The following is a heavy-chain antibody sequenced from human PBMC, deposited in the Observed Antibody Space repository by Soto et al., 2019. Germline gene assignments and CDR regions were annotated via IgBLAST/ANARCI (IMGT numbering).Heavy chain of an antibody. D-gene: IGHD2-2*01. CDR3: AKDVHCSTTGCYLDY. J-gene: IGHJ4*02. CDR2: ISWNSGSI. CDR1: GFTFDDYA. V-gene: IGHV3-9*01. Sequence: EVQLVESGGGLVQPGRSLRLSCAASGFTFDDYAMHWVRQAPGKGLEWVSGISWNSGSIGYADSVKGRFTISRDNAKNSLYLQMNSRRAEDTALYYCAKDVHCSTTGCYLDYWAREPWSPSPQ.